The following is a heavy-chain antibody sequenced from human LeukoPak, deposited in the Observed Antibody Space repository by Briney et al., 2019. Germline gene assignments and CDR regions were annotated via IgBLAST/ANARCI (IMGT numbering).Heavy chain of an antibody. CDR3: AKDLTLYGDFPYFDY. D-gene: IGHD2-21*01. J-gene: IGHJ4*02. CDR1: GFTFSSYG. V-gene: IGHV3-30*18. CDR2: ISYDGSNK. Sequence: GGSLRLSCAASGFTFSSYGMHWVRQAPGKGLEWVAVISYDGSNKYYADSVKGRFTISRDNSKNTLYLQINSLRAEDTAVYYCAKDLTLYGDFPYFDYWGRGTLVTVSS.